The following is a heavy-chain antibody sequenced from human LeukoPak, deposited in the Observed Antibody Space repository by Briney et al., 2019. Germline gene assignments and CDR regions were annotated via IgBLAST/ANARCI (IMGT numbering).Heavy chain of an antibody. V-gene: IGHV4-59*01. CDR3: ARDYCGSTSCYVGFDP. D-gene: IGHD2-2*01. Sequence: PSETLSVTGTVSGGSISSNCWSWIRHPPGNGLEWFVYIYYSGSTNYNPSLKSRTTISVDTSKNQFSLKLSSVTAADTAVYFCARDYCGSTSCYVGFDPWGQGTLVTVSS. J-gene: IGHJ5*02. CDR2: IYYSGST. CDR1: GGSISSNC.